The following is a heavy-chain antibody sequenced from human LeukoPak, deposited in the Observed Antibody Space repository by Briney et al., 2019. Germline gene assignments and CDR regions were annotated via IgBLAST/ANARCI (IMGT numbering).Heavy chain of an antibody. Sequence: ASVKVSCKASGSAFTAYFMHWVRQAPGQGLEWMGWINPNSGNTHYSQKFQGRVTMTRDSSINTAYMELTTLRSDDTAVYYCARDLAISSDWRHSNYMDIWGKGTPVTVSS. CDR3: ARDLAISSDWRHSNYMDI. CDR2: INPNSGNT. CDR1: GSAFTAYF. D-gene: IGHD6-25*01. J-gene: IGHJ6*03. V-gene: IGHV1-2*02.